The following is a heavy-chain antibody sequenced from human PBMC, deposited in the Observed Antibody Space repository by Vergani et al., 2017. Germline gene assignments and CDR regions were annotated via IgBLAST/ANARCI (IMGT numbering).Heavy chain of an antibody. J-gene: IGHJ6*02. CDR2: VDHEDGET. Sequence: EVQLVQSGAEVKKPGATMKISCKVSGYTFTDHYMHWVKQAPGKGLEWMGLVDHEDGETIYAEKFKGRVTIAADTSTDTAQLELSSLRSEDTAVYYCSTPQTVTTGGMEVWGQGTTVIVSS. CDR1: GYTFTDHY. CDR3: STPQTVTTGGMEV. D-gene: IGHD4-17*01. V-gene: IGHV1-69-2*01.